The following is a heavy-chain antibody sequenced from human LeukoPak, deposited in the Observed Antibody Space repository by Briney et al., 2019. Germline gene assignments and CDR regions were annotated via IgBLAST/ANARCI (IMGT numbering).Heavy chain of an antibody. CDR3: ARGSVGTPPPFDY. V-gene: IGHV3-30-3*01. J-gene: IGHJ4*02. CDR1: GFTFSSYA. CDR2: ISYDGSSK. Sequence: GGSLRLSCVASGFTFSSYAIHWVRQAPGKGLDWVALISYDGSSKYYADSAKGRFTISRDSSTLYLQMNSLRTDDTAVYYCARGSVGTPPPFDYWGQGTLVTVSS. D-gene: IGHD2-15*01.